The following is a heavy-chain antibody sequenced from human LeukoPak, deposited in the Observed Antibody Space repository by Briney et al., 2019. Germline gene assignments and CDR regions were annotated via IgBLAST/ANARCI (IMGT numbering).Heavy chain of an antibody. Sequence: SETLSLTCGVHGGSLNDYFWTWIRQPPGKGLEWIGEINHVGGTNYSPSLRSRVTISIDTSKNQFSLKLSSVTAADTAVYYCASLSLEWLYPDYWGQGTLVTVSS. J-gene: IGHJ4*02. CDR2: INHVGGT. CDR3: ASLSLEWLYPDY. CDR1: GGSLNDYF. V-gene: IGHV4-34*01. D-gene: IGHD3-3*01.